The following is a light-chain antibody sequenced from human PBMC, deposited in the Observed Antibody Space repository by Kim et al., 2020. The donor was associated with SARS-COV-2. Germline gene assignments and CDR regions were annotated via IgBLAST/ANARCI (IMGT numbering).Light chain of an antibody. CDR2: NTD. CDR1: TGAVTSGYY. CDR3: LLYHKSARV. V-gene: IGLV7-43*01. Sequence: QTVVTQEPSLTVSPGGTVTLTCASSTGAVTSGYYPNWLQQKPGQAPRALIYNTDNKHSWTPARFSGSLLGDKAALTLSGVQPEDEAEYYCLLYHKSARVFGTGTKVTVL. J-gene: IGLJ1*01.